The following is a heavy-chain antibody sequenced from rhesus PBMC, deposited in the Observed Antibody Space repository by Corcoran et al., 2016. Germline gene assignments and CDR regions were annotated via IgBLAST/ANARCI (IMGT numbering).Heavy chain of an antibody. CDR1: WFSPRTSGLR. Sequence: QVTLKESGPALVKPTQTLTLTCTFSWFSPRTSGLRGSWFRQPPGKALEWLARIDWDDDKYYNTSLKNRLTISKDTSKNQVVLTMTNMDPEDTATYYCARRDSYRGFDYWGQGVLVTVSS. J-gene: IGHJ4*01. CDR2: IDWDDDK. CDR3: ARRDSYRGFDY. V-gene: IGHV2S2*01. D-gene: IGHD5-12*01.